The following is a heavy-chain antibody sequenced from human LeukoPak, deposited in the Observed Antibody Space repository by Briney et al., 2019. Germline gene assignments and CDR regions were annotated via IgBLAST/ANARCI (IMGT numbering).Heavy chain of an antibody. V-gene: IGHV3-7*02. J-gene: IGHJ6*02. D-gene: IGHD3-10*01. CDR1: GFTFSSYE. CDR3: ARQSSGNYYRYGMDV. Sequence: GGSLRLSCAASGFTFSSYEMNWVRQAPGKGLEWVANIKQDGSEKYYVDSVKGRFTISRDNAKNSLYLQMNSLRAEDTAVYYCARQSSGNYYRYGMDVWGQGTTVTVSS. CDR2: IKQDGSEK.